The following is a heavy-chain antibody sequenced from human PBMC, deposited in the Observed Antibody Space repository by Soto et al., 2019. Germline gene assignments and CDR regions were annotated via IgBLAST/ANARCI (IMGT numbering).Heavy chain of an antibody. CDR1: GFTFSSYA. J-gene: IGHJ4*02. CDR2: ISGSGGST. V-gene: IGHV3-23*01. Sequence: EVPRLESGGGLVQPGGSLRLSCAASGFTFSSYAMSWVRQAPGKGLEWVSAISGSGGSTYYADSVKGRFTISRDNSKNTLYLQMNSLRAEDTAVYYCAKGVVPAANAYYFDYWGQGTLVTVSS. D-gene: IGHD2-2*01. CDR3: AKGVVPAANAYYFDY.